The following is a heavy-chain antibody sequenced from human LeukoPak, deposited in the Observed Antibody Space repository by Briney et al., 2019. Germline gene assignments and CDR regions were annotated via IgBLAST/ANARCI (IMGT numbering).Heavy chain of an antibody. D-gene: IGHD6-19*01. Sequence: GASVKVSCKASGYTFTGYYMHWVRQAPGQGLEWMGWINPNSGGTNYAQKFQGRVTMTRDTSISTAYMELSRLRSDGTAVYYCARAGVAGDYYHYYMDVWGKGTTVTISS. CDR3: ARAGVAGDYYHYYMDV. CDR1: GYTFTGYY. J-gene: IGHJ6*03. CDR2: INPNSGGT. V-gene: IGHV1-2*02.